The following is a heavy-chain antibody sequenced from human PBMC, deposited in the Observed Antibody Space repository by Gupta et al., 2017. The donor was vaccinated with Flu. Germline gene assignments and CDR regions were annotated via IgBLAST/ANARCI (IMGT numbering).Heavy chain of an antibody. Sequence: QVQLHQWVAGLLKPSETLSLTCAVYGGSFSNYWWSWIRQSPEKGLEWIGEINDGGDTNYNPSLESRVTISIDISKNQFSLKLSSVTAGDTAVYYCAREWELLDYWGQGTLVTVS. CDR2: INDGGDT. D-gene: IGHD1-26*01. J-gene: IGHJ4*02. V-gene: IGHV4-34*01. CDR1: GGSFSNYW. CDR3: AREWELLDY.